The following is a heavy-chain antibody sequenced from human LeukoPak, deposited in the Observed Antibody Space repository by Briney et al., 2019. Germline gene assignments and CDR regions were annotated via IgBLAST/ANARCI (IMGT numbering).Heavy chain of an antibody. D-gene: IGHD6-19*01. J-gene: IGHJ3*02. V-gene: IGHV1-24*01. CDR3: ATTGVAVAGLGTDAFDI. CDR1: GYTLTELS. CDR2: FGPEDGET. Sequence: ASVKVSCKVSGYTLTELSMHWVRQAPGKGLEWMGGFGPEDGETIYAQKFQGRVTMTEDTSTDTAYMELSSLRSEDTAVYYCATTGVAVAGLGTDAFDIWGQGTMVTVSS.